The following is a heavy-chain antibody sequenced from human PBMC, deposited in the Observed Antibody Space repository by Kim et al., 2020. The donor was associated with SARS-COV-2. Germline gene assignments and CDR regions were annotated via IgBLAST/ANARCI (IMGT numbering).Heavy chain of an antibody. CDR3: AKRGGDYLGLLKTPISYWYFDL. D-gene: IGHD4-17*01. CDR2: ISGSGGST. Sequence: GGSLRLSCAASGFTFSSYAMSWVRQAPGKGLEWVSAISGSGGSTYYADSVKGRFTISRDNSKNTLYLQMNSLRAEDTAVYYCAKRGGDYLGLLKTPISYWYFDLWGRGTLVTVSS. V-gene: IGHV3-23*01. CDR1: GFTFSSYA. J-gene: IGHJ2*01.